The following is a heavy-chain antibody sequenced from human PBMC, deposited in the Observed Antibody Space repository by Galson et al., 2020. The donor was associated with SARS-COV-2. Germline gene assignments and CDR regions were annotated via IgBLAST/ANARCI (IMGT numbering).Heavy chain of an antibody. V-gene: IGHV4-59*01. D-gene: IGHD2-15*01. CDR2: IYYSGST. CDR1: GGSISSYY. Sequence: ALETLSFTCTVSGGSISSYYWNWIRQPPGKGLEWIGYIYYSGSTNYNPSLKSRVTISVDTSKNQFSLKLSSVTAADTAVYYCARDFSYCSGGSCYSDGFDYWGQGTLVTVSS. CDR3: ARDFSYCSGGSCYSDGFDY. J-gene: IGHJ4*02.